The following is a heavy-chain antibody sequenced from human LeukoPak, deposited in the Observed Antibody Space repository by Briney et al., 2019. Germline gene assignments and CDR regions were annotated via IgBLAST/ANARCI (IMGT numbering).Heavy chain of an antibody. J-gene: IGHJ4*02. V-gene: IGHV3-7*03. Sequence: GGSLRLSCVDSGITFSRYWMSWVRQAPGKGLEWVANIKQDGGEKYYVDSVKGRFTISRDNAKNSLYLQMNSLRVEDTAVYYCAKPADTITMIVVVINFDSWGQGTLVTVPS. CDR3: AKPADTITMIVVVINFDS. CDR2: IKQDGGEK. D-gene: IGHD3-22*01. CDR1: GITFSRYW.